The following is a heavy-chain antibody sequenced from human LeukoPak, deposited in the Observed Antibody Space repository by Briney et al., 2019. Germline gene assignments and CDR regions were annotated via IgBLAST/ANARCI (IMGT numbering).Heavy chain of an antibody. Sequence: GGSLRLSCAASGFTFSSYEMNLVRQAPGKGLEWVSYISSSGSTIYYADSVKGRFTISRDNAKNSLYLQMNSLRAEDTAVYYCSGYRSGWYRNYWGQGTLVTVSS. CDR1: GFTFSSYE. J-gene: IGHJ4*02. CDR2: ISSSGSTI. D-gene: IGHD6-19*01. CDR3: SGYRSGWYRNY. V-gene: IGHV3-48*03.